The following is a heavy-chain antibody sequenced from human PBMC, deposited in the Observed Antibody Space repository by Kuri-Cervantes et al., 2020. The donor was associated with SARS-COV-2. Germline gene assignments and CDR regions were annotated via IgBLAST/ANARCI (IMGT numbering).Heavy chain of an antibody. CDR3: ARHGNGASLFY. CDR2: INHSGST. V-gene: IGHV4-59*08. J-gene: IGHJ4*02. Sequence: SETLSLTCTVSGGSISSYYWSWIRQPPGKGLEWIGEINHSGSTNYNPSLKSRVTISVDTSKNQFSLKLSSVTAADTAVYYCARHGNGASLFYWGQGTLVPVSS. D-gene: IGHD1-1*01. CDR1: GGSISSYY.